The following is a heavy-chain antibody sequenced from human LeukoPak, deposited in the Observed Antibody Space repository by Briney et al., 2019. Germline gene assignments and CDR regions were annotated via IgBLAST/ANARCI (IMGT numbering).Heavy chain of an antibody. D-gene: IGHD1-7*01. J-gene: IGHJ4*02. CDR2: INHSGGT. CDR1: GGSFSGYY. Sequence: SETLSLTCAVYGGSFSGYYWSWIRQPPGKGLEWIGEINHSGGTNYNPSLKSRVTISVDTSKNQFSLKLSSVTAADTAVYYCARGRRYNWNYGIDYWGQGTLVTVSS. V-gene: IGHV4-34*01. CDR3: ARGRRYNWNYGIDY.